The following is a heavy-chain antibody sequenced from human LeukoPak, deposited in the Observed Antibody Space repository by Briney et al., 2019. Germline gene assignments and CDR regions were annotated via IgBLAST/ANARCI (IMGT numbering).Heavy chain of an antibody. D-gene: IGHD3-10*02. V-gene: IGHV3-48*03. J-gene: IGHJ6*04. CDR1: GFTFSSYE. CDR2: ISSSGSTI. CDR3: AELGITMIGGV. Sequence: GGSLRLSCAASGFTFSSYEMNWVRQAPGKGLEWVSYISSSGSTIYYADSVKGRLTISRDNAKNSLYLQMNSLRAEDTAVYYCAELGITMIGGVWGKGTTVTISS.